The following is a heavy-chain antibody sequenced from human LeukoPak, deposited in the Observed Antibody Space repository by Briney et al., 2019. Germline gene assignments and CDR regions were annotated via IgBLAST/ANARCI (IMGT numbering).Heavy chain of an antibody. CDR1: SGSISSYY. Sequence: PSETLSLTCTVSSGSISSYYWSWIRQPPGKGLEWTGYIYYSGSTNYNPSLKSRVTMSVDTSKNQFSLKLSSVTAADTAVYYCARSYSGYYYYYGMDVWGQGTTVTVSS. D-gene: IGHD2-15*01. CDR2: IYYSGST. J-gene: IGHJ6*02. CDR3: ARSYSGYYYYYGMDV. V-gene: IGHV4-59*08.